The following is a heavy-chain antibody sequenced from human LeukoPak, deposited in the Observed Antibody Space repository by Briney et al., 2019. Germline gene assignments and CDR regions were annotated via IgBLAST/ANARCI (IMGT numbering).Heavy chain of an antibody. Sequence: SVKVSCKASGGTFSSYAISWVRQAPGQGLEWMGGIILIFGTANYAQKFQGRVTITADESTSTAYMELSSLRSEDTAVYYCARELVRIAVAYDAFDIWGQGTMVTVSS. CDR1: GGTFSSYA. CDR2: IILIFGTA. D-gene: IGHD6-19*01. J-gene: IGHJ3*02. CDR3: ARELVRIAVAYDAFDI. V-gene: IGHV1-69*13.